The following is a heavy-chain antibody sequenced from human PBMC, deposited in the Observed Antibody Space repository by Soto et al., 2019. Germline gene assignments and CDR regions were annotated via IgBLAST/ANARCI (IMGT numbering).Heavy chain of an antibody. CDR3: AKDPQSWGSIWFDP. CDR1: GFIFSNYA. CDR2: ISDSGNYI. J-gene: IGHJ5*02. Sequence: EVQLLESGGGLVQPGGSLRLSCADSGFIFSNYAMSWVRQAPGKGPEWVSSISDSGNYIEYADSVEGRFTISRDNSKNTLYLQMNSVRAEDTARYYCAKDPQSWGSIWFDPWGQGTQVTVSS. D-gene: IGHD7-27*01. V-gene: IGHV3-23*01.